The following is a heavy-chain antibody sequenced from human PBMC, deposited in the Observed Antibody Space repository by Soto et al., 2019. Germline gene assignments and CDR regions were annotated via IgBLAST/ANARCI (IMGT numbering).Heavy chain of an antibody. CDR2: INMEGSST. CDR1: GFTFSRYW. CDR3: SREEFVEWSDDYPAMDV. D-gene: IGHD3-3*01. J-gene: IGHJ6*02. V-gene: IGHV3-74*01. Sequence: GGSLRLSCAASGFTFSRYWMHWVRQAPGKGLEWVSRINMEGSSTSDADSVKGRFTISRDNAKNTLYLQMNSLRVEDTGLYYGSREEFVEWSDDYPAMDVWGQGTTVTVSS.